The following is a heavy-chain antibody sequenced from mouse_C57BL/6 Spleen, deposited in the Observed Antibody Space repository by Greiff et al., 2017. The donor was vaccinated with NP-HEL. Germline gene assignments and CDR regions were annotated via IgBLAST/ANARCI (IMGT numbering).Heavy chain of an antibody. Sequence: EVKLMESGGGLVKPGGSLKLSCAASGFTFSDYGMHWVRQAPEKGLEWVAYISSGSSTIYYADTVKGRFTISRDNAKNTLFLQMTRLRSEDTAMYYCARRPMDYWGQGTSVTVSS. J-gene: IGHJ4*01. V-gene: IGHV5-17*01. CDR2: ISSGSSTI. CDR3: ARRPMDY. CDR1: GFTFSDYG.